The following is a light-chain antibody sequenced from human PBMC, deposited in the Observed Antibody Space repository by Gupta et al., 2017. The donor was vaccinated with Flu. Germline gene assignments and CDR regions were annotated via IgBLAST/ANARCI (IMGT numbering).Light chain of an antibody. CDR1: NIGRKS. Sequence: SYVLTQPPSVSVAPGQTARITCGGNNIGRKSVHWYQQKPGQAPVLVVYDDGDRRSGIPERFSGSNSGNTATLTISRVEAGDEADYYCQVWDSSSDLNYIFGTGTKVTVL. V-gene: IGLV3-21*02. CDR3: QVWDSSSDLNYI. CDR2: DDG. J-gene: IGLJ1*01.